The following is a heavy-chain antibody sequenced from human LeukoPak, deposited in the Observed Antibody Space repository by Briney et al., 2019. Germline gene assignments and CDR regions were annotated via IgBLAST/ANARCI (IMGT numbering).Heavy chain of an antibody. D-gene: IGHD5-24*01. CDR3: ARLNAYNYGFDY. J-gene: IGHJ4*02. CDR1: GYSFISYN. Sequence: GESLKISCKNSGYSFISYNIVWVRQMPGKGLEWMGIIYPGDSGTTYSPPFQGLVTISADKSISTAYLQWSSLKASDTAMYYCARLNAYNYGFDYWGQGTLVTVSS. V-gene: IGHV5-51*01. CDR2: IYPGDSGT.